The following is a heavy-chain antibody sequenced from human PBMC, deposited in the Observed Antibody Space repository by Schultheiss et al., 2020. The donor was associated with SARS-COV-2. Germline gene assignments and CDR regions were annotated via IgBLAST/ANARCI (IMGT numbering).Heavy chain of an antibody. D-gene: IGHD2-2*02. CDR1: GFTFSSYS. V-gene: IGHV3-23*01. J-gene: IGHJ4*02. Sequence: GGSLRLSCAASGFTFSSYSMNWVRQAPGKGLEWVSAISSSGSSTYYADSVKGRFTISRDNSKNTLYLQMNSLRDEDTAVYYCARLGCSSTSCYTTDYWGQGTLVTVSS. CDR3: ARLGCSSTSCYTTDY. CDR2: ISSSGSST.